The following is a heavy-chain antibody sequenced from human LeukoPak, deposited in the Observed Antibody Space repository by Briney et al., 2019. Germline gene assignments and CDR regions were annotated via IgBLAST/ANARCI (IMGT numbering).Heavy chain of an antibody. V-gene: IGHV4-39*07. CDR2: IYTSGST. CDR3: AAQSGYSGYDPYDY. J-gene: IGHJ4*02. CDR1: SGSISTSNYY. Sequence: SETLSLTCTVSSGSISTSNYYWGWVRQPPGKALEWIGRIYTSGSTNYNPSLKSRVTMSVDTSKNQFSLKLSSVTAADTAVYYCAAQSGYSGYDPYDYWGQGTLVTVSS. D-gene: IGHD5-12*01.